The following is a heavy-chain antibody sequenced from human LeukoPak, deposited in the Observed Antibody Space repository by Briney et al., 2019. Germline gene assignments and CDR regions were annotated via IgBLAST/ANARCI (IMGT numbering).Heavy chain of an antibody. D-gene: IGHD3-22*01. CDR1: GFTFSDYY. Sequence: GGSLRLSCAASGFTFSDYYMSWIRQAPGKGLEWVSYISSSGSTIYYADSVKGRFTISSDNAKNSLYLQMNSLRAEDTAVYYCARDRHYYDSSGPAGSYFDYWGQGTLVTVSS. CDR3: ARDRHYYDSSGPAGSYFDY. CDR2: ISSSGSTI. J-gene: IGHJ4*02. V-gene: IGHV3-11*04.